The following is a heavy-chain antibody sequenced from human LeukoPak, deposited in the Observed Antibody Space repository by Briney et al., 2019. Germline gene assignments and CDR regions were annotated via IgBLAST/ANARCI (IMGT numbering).Heavy chain of an antibody. CDR1: GFTFDDYA. J-gene: IGHJ4*02. V-gene: IGHV3-9*01. Sequence: GGSPRLPCAASGFTFDDYAMHWVRQAPGKGLEWVSGISWNSGSIGYADSVKGRFTISRDNAKNSLYLQMNSLRAEDTALYYCAKDDYYDSSGYFDYWGQGTLVTVSS. CDR2: ISWNSGSI. D-gene: IGHD3-22*01. CDR3: AKDDYYDSSGYFDY.